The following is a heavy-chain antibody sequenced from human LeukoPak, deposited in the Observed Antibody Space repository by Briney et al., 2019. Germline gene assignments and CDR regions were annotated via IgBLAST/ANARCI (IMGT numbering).Heavy chain of an antibody. V-gene: IGHV3-7*01. CDR1: GFTFSSYW. D-gene: IGHD3-22*01. CDR3: AKALITMTDY. J-gene: IGHJ4*02. Sequence: PGGSLRLSCAASGFTFSSYWMSWVRQAPGKGLEWVANIKQDGSEKYYVDSVKGRFTISRDNSKNTLYLQMNSLRAEDTAVYYCAKALITMTDYWGQGTLVTVSS. CDR2: IKQDGSEK.